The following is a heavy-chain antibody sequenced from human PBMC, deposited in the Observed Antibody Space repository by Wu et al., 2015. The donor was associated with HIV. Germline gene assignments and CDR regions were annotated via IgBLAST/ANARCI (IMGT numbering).Heavy chain of an antibody. CDR2: INPSGGST. J-gene: IGHJ6*02. D-gene: IGHD2-2*01. Sequence: QARLVHSGAEVKKPGASMKISCKASGYTFTTYYVHWVRRAPGQGLEWMGIINPSGGSTTYAQKFAARVTMTSDTSTSTVYMEMDNLRSEDTAVYYCARDHQGRRDVWGQGTTVTVSS. CDR1: GYTFTTYY. V-gene: IGHV1-46*01. CDR3: ARDHQGRRDV.